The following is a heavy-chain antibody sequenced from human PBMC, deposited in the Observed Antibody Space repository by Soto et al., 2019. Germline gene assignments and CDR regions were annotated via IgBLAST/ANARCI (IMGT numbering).Heavy chain of an antibody. V-gene: IGHV4-59*08. J-gene: IGHJ4*02. CDR3: ARLGGSYAVPHFDY. D-gene: IGHD1-26*01. Sequence: WTWIRQPPGKGLEWMGYIYYSGTTTNYNPSLKSRVTLSVDTSKNQFSLKLSSVTAADTAVYYCARLGGSYAVPHFDYWGQVTLVTVSS. CDR2: IYYSGTT.